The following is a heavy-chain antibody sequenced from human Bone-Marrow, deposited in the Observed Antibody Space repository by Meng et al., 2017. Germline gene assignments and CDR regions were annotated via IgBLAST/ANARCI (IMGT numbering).Heavy chain of an antibody. D-gene: IGHD6-13*01. Sequence: SVKVSCKASGGTFSSYAISWVRQAPGQGLEWMGGIIPIFGTANYAQKFQGRVTITADESTSTAYMELSSLRSEDTAVYYCARSGNRIAAAGNSRWYYYYGMDVWGQGTTVTVSS. CDR1: GGTFSSYA. CDR3: ARSGNRIAAAGNSRWYYYYGMDV. CDR2: IIPIFGTA. J-gene: IGHJ6*02. V-gene: IGHV1-69*13.